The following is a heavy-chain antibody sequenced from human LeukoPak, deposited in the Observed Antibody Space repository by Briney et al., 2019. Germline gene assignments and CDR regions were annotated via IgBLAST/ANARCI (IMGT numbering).Heavy chain of an antibody. Sequence: SETLSLTCTVSGGSISSYYWSWIRQSPGKGLEWIGYIYYSGSTNYNPSLKSRVTISVDTSKNQFSLKLSSVTAADTAVYYCARHGIAVATNWFDPWGQGTLVTVSS. CDR1: GGSISSYY. CDR3: ARHGIAVATNWFDP. D-gene: IGHD6-19*01. V-gene: IGHV4-59*08. J-gene: IGHJ5*02. CDR2: IYYSGST.